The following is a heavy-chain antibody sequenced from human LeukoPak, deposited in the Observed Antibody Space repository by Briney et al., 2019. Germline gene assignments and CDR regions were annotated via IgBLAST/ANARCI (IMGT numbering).Heavy chain of an antibody. CDR2: ISGSGVST. CDR1: GFTFINYG. V-gene: IGHV3-23*01. CDR3: AKRHFESSAYDFDY. Sequence: GGSLRLSCAASGFTFINYGMSWARQAPGKGLEWVSGISGSGVSTYYADSVKGRFTISRDNSKNTLYLQMNSLRAEDTAVYYCAKRHFESSAYDFDYWGQGTLVTVSS. D-gene: IGHD3-22*01. J-gene: IGHJ4*02.